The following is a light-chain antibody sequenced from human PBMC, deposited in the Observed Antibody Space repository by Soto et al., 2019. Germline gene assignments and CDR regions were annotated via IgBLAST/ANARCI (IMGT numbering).Light chain of an antibody. CDR1: QSVSSN. V-gene: IGKV3-15*01. CDR3: QQYNNWPPT. CDR2: GAS. J-gene: IGKJ1*01. Sequence: EIVLTQSPANLSLSPGERATLSCRASQSVSSNLAWYQQKPGQAPRLLIYGASTRATGIPARFSGSGSGTEFTLTISSLQSEDFAVYYCQQYNNWPPTFGQGTKVDIK.